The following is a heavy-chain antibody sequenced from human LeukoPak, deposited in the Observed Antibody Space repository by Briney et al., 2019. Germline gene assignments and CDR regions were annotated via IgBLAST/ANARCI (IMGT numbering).Heavy chain of an antibody. Sequence: GASVKVSCKASGYTFTSYDINWVRQATGQGLEWMGWMNPNSGNTGYAQKFQGRVTMTRNTSISTAYMELSSLGSEDTAVYYCARAHSVAVAVADYWGQGTLVTVSS. CDR1: GYTFTSYD. CDR3: ARAHSVAVAVADY. V-gene: IGHV1-8*01. J-gene: IGHJ4*02. CDR2: MNPNSGNT. D-gene: IGHD6-19*01.